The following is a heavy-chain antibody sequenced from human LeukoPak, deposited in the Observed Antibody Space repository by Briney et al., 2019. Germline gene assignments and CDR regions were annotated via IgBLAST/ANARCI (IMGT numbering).Heavy chain of an antibody. J-gene: IGHJ4*02. CDR2: IYHSGST. Sequence: PSETLSLTCTVSGYSISSGYYWGWIRQPPGKGLEWIGSIYHSGSTYYNPSLKGRVTISVDTSKNQFSLKLSSVTAADTAVYYCRGNFITGTGEVDYWGQGTLVTVSS. CDR1: GYSISSGYY. V-gene: IGHV4-38-2*02. D-gene: IGHD1-20*01. CDR3: RGNFITGTGEVDY.